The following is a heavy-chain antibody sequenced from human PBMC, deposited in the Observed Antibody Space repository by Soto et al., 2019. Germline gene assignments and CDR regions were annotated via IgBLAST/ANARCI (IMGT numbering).Heavy chain of an antibody. CDR2: ISGRGGST. CDR1: GFTFTDHA. J-gene: IGHJ4*02. D-gene: IGHD3-22*01. V-gene: IGHV3-23*01. Sequence: PGGSLRLSCAASGFTFTDHAMSRVSQAPGKGLEWVSAISGRGGSTYYPDSARGRFTISRDNSKNTVYLQMNSLRAEDAAVYYCAKEMTSGYYLFDYWGQGTLVTVSS. CDR3: AKEMTSGYYLFDY.